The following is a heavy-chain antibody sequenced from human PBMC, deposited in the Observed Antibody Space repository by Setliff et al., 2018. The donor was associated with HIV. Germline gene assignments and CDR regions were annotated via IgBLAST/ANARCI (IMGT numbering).Heavy chain of an antibody. CDR1: GYSITSGYS. V-gene: IGHV4-38-2*01. D-gene: IGHD3-3*01. CDR3: ARPLSTSYNFWGDGFAL. Sequence: SETLSLTCAVSGYSITSGYSWGWIRQSPGKGLEWIGNAYHSGRTYYNPSLKSRVAMSIDTSKNQFSLRLNSVTAADTAVYYCARPLSTSYNFWGDGFALWGQGTLVTVSS. J-gene: IGHJ3*01. CDR2: AYHSGRT.